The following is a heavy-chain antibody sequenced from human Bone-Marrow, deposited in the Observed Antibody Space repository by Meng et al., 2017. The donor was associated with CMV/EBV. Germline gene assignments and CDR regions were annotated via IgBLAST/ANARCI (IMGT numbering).Heavy chain of an antibody. CDR3: ARGGGIVVVPAAIREKEFDP. J-gene: IGHJ5*02. CDR2: IYYSGST. Sequence: SETLSLTCTVSGGSISSGGYYWSWIRQHPGKGLEWIGYIYYSGSTYYNPSLKSRVTISVDTSKNQFSLKLSSVTAADTAVYYCARGGGIVVVPAAIREKEFDPWGQGTLVTVSS. D-gene: IGHD2-2*02. CDR1: GGSISSGGYY. V-gene: IGHV4-31*03.